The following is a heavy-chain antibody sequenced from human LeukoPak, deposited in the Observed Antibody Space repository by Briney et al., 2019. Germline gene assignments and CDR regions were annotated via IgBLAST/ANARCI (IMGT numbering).Heavy chain of an antibody. J-gene: IGHJ4*02. V-gene: IGHV4-39*01. D-gene: IGHD1-1*01. CDR2: IYYSGST. CDR3: ARQGTAYNWNDRPIDY. Sequence: SGTLSLTCTVSGGSIGSSSYYWGWIRQPPGKGLEWIGSIYYSGSTYYNPSLKSRVTISVDTSKNQFSLKLSSVTAADTAVYYCARQGTAYNWNDRPIDYWGQGTLVTVSS. CDR1: GGSIGSSSYY.